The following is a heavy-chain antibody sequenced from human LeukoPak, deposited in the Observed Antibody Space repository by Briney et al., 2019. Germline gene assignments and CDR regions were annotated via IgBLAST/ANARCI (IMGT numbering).Heavy chain of an antibody. CDR1: GFSFGSEA. V-gene: IGHV3-53*01. Sequence: GGSLRLSCVVSGFSFGSEAVSWVRQAPGKGLEWVSVVYDGGSTYYADSVKGRFTISSDTSKNTLHLQMNSLRAEDTAVYYCARGGGTYYDSSGYYSFYFDYWGQGTLVTVSS. CDR3: ARGGGTYYDSSGYYSFYFDY. CDR2: VYDGGST. J-gene: IGHJ4*02. D-gene: IGHD3-22*01.